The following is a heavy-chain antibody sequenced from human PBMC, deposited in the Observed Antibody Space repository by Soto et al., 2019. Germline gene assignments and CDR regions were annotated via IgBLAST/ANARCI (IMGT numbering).Heavy chain of an antibody. D-gene: IGHD3-3*01. J-gene: IGHJ3*02. CDR2: IYYSGSA. V-gene: IGHV4-31*11. CDR1: GGSINSPVYY. CDR3: ARGSSGDLGSGSYGFDI. Sequence: ALSLTCAVAGGSINSPVYYWTWVRQHPGKGLEWIGYIYYSGSAYYNPSLKSRVTISLDTSKNQFSLRLSSVTAADTAVYFCARGSSGDLGSGSYGFDIWGQGTMVTVSS.